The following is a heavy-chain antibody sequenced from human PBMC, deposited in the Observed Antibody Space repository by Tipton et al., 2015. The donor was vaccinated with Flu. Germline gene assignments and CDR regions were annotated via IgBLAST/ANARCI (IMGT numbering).Heavy chain of an antibody. CDR2: ISGGGGGT. CDR1: GFTFSIYA. CDR3: AKVIPEKVSGLDY. V-gene: IGHV3-23*01. J-gene: IGHJ4*02. D-gene: IGHD5/OR15-5a*01. Sequence: GSLRLSCAASGFTFSIYAMSWVRQAPGKRLEWISEISGGGGGTYYADSVKGRFTISRDNSKNMLYLRMNSLSAEDTAIYYCAKVIPEKVSGLDYWGQGTLVTVSS.